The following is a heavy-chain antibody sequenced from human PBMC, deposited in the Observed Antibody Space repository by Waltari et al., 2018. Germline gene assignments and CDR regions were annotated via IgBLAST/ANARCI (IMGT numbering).Heavy chain of an antibody. Sequence: EVQVVESGGGLVQPGGSLRLSCAASEFTFSSYWMHWVRQAPGKGLVWVSRINIDGSSTSYADSVKGRFTISRDNAKNTLYLQMNSLRAEDTAVYYCARAAVTTDLDYWGQGTLVTVSS. D-gene: IGHD4-17*01. J-gene: IGHJ4*02. V-gene: IGHV3-74*01. CDR1: EFTFSSYW. CDR2: INIDGSST. CDR3: ARAAVTTDLDY.